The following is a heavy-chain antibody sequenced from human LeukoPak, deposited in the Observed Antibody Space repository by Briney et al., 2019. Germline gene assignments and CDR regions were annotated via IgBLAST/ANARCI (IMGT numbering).Heavy chain of an antibody. CDR3: AKDLPDTTR. D-gene: IGHD2/OR15-2a*01. CDR2: ISWYGGSI. V-gene: IGHV3-9*01. J-gene: IGHJ4*02. Sequence: HPGGSLRLSCAASGFPLDDYAMLWVGQAPGRGLEWGSGISWYGGSIGYADSVTGRFIISRDNAKNSLYLPMTSLRAEDTALYYCAKDLPDTTRWGQGTLVTVSS. CDR1: GFPLDDYA.